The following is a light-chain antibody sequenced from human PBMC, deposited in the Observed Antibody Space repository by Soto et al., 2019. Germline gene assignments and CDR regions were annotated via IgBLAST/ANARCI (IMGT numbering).Light chain of an antibody. CDR2: GAS. CDR3: QQHGTSPIT. Sequence: EIVLTQSPDTLSLSPGERATLSCRASQTVIRSYLAWHQQKPGQTPRLLVYGASSRATGIPDRFSGSGSGTDFTLTISRLEPEDFAVYYCQQHGTSPITFGQGTRLEIK. J-gene: IGKJ5*01. CDR1: QTVIRSY. V-gene: IGKV3-20*01.